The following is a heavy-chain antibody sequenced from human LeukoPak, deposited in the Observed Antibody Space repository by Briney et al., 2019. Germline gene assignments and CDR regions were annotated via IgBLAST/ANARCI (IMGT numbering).Heavy chain of an antibody. CDR2: IYTGGST. V-gene: IGHV3-23*01. D-gene: IGHD6-6*01. CDR1: GFTFSSYW. Sequence: PGGSLRLSCAASGFTFSSYWMSWVRQAPGKGLEWVSIIYTGGSTYYAHSVKGRFTISRDNSKNTLYLQMNSLRAEDTAVYYCAKDAIAARPYYYYMDVWGKGTTVTVSS. CDR3: AKDAIAARPYYYYMDV. J-gene: IGHJ6*03.